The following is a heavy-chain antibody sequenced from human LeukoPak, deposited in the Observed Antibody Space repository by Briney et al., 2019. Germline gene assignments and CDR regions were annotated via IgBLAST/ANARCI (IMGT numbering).Heavy chain of an antibody. CDR2: ITNSGTTI. Sequence: GGSLRLSCAASGFTFTDYYMSWIRQAPGKGLEWVSYITNSGTTIYYADSVKGRFTISRDNAKNSLYLQMNSLRAEDTAVYYCAREGEEDYYGSGSYQDYWGQGTLVTVSS. V-gene: IGHV3-11*01. CDR1: GFTFTDYY. D-gene: IGHD3-10*01. CDR3: AREGEEDYYGSGSYQDY. J-gene: IGHJ4*02.